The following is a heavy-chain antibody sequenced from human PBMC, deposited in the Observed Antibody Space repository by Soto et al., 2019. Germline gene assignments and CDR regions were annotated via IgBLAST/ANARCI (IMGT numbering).Heavy chain of an antibody. V-gene: IGHV1-2*04. CDR1: GYTFTGYY. Sequence: ASVKVSYKASGYTFTGYYMHWVRQAPGQGLEWMGWINPNSGGTNYAQKFQGWVTMTRDTSISTAYMELSRLRSDDTAVYYCARDLGYCSGGSCSSHFDYWGQGTLVTVSS. CDR3: ARDLGYCSGGSCSSHFDY. CDR2: INPNSGGT. J-gene: IGHJ4*02. D-gene: IGHD2-15*01.